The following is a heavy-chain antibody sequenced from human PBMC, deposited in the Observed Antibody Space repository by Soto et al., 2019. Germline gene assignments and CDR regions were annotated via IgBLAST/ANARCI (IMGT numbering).Heavy chain of an antibody. V-gene: IGHV3-30*18. CDR3: VKDGSSGWPYYYGMDV. CDR1: GFTFSSYG. J-gene: IGHJ6*02. CDR2: ISYDGSNK. D-gene: IGHD6-19*01. Sequence: QVQLVESGGGVVQPRRSLRLSCAASGFTFSSYGMHWVRQAPGKGLEWVAVISYDGSNKYYADSVKGRFTISRDNSKNTLYLQMSSLRAEDTAVYYCVKDGSSGWPYYYGMDVWGQGTTVTVSS.